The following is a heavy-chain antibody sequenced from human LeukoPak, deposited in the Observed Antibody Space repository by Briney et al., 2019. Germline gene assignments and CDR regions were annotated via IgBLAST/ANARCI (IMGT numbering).Heavy chain of an antibody. Sequence: SETLSLTCAAYGGSFSGYYLSWIRQPPGKGLEWIWVINHSGSTNYNPSLKSRFTISVDTSKNQLSLKLSSVTAADTAVYYCARSGTLVVVAATGFDYWGQGTLVTVSS. CDR2: INHSGST. CDR3: ARSGTLVVVAATGFDY. CDR1: GGSFSGYY. J-gene: IGHJ4*02. V-gene: IGHV4-34*01. D-gene: IGHD2-15*01.